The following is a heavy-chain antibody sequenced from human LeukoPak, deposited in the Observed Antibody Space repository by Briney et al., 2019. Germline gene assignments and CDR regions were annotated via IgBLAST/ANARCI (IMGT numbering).Heavy chain of an antibody. CDR3: AKCSSTSCYTGYAFDI. J-gene: IGHJ3*02. V-gene: IGHV3-30-3*02. Sequence: QPGRSLRLSCAASGFTFSSYAMHWVRQAPGKGLEWVAVISYDGSNKYYADSVKGRFTISRDNSKNTLYLQMNSLRAEDTAVYYCAKCSSTSCYTGYAFDIWGQGTMVTVSS. CDR1: GFTFSSYA. D-gene: IGHD2-2*02. CDR2: ISYDGSNK.